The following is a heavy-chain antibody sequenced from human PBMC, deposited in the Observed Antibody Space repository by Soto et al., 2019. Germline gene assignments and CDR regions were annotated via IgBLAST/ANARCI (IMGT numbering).Heavy chain of an antibody. Sequence: SETLSLTCTVSGGSVSSGSYYWSWIRQPPGKGLEWIGYIYYSGSTNYNPSLKSRVTISVDTSKNQFSLKLSSGTAADTGVYYCARDCSSIAARPSWFDPWGQGTLVTVSS. CDR2: IYYSGST. V-gene: IGHV4-61*01. D-gene: IGHD6-6*01. CDR1: GGSVSSGSYY. CDR3: ARDCSSIAARPSWFDP. J-gene: IGHJ5*02.